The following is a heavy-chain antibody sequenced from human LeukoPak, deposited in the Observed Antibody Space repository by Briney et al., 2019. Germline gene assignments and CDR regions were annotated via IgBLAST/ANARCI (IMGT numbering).Heavy chain of an antibody. CDR2: IKQDGGEK. CDR3: ARDGTAAGLYFDL. CDR1: GFIFSDYW. J-gene: IGHJ4*01. D-gene: IGHD6-13*01. Sequence: GGSLRLSCGVSGFIFSDYWMNWVRQAPGKGLEWVASIKQDGGEKSYVDSVKARFTISRDSAKNSLYLQMSSLRAEDTAVYYCARDGTAAGLYFDLWGQGTPVTVSS. V-gene: IGHV3-7*01.